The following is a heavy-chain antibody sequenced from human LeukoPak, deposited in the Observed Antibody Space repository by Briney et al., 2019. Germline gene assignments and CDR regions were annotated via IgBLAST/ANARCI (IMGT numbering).Heavy chain of an antibody. Sequence: GGSLRLSCAPSGFPISSYWMSWVRQVPGKGLESVAHIKHDSSETYYVDTVRGRFIISRDSARNSLYLQMNSLRVEDTAVYHCARGHTDFDASDIWGHGTLVTVS. CDR1: GFPISSYW. D-gene: IGHD2-2*02. V-gene: IGHV3-7*01. CDR2: IKHDSSET. J-gene: IGHJ3*02. CDR3: ARGHTDFDASDI.